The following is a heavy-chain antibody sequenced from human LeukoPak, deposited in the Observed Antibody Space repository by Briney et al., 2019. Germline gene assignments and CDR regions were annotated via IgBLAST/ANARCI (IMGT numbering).Heavy chain of an antibody. V-gene: IGHV4-38-2*02. Sequence: SETLSLTCTISGYSISSGYYWGWIRQPPGKGLEWIGSIYHSGSTYYDPSLKSRVTISVDTSKNQFSLKLSSVTAADTAVYYCARCYYYYMDVWGKGTTVTVSS. J-gene: IGHJ6*03. CDR2: IYHSGST. CDR3: ARCYYYYMDV. CDR1: GYSISSGYY.